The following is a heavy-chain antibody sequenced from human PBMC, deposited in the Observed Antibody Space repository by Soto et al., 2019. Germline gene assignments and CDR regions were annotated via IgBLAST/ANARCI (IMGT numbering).Heavy chain of an antibody. CDR2: ISYDGSNK. J-gene: IGHJ4*02. Sequence: GGSLRLSCAASVFTFSSYGMHWFRQAPGKGLEWVAVISYDGSNKYYADSVKGRFTISRDNSKNTLYLQMNSLRAEDTAVYYCAKITPYCSGGSCPNHFDYWGQGTLVTVSS. CDR3: AKITPYCSGGSCPNHFDY. V-gene: IGHV3-30*18. D-gene: IGHD2-15*01. CDR1: VFTFSSYG.